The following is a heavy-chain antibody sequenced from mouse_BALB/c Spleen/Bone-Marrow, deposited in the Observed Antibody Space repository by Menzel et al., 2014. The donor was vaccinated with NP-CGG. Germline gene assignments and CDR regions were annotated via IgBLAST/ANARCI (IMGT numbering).Heavy chain of an antibody. Sequence: QVHVKQSGPGLVAPSQSLSITCTVSGFSLTSYGVHWVRQPPGKGLEWLGVIWAGGSTNYNSALMSRLSISKDNSKSQVFLKMNSLQTDDTAMYYCAREGRYYGKRYYFDYWGQGTTLTVSS. CDR3: AREGRYYGKRYYFDY. CDR2: IWAGGST. CDR1: GFSLTSYG. D-gene: IGHD1-1*01. V-gene: IGHV2-9*02. J-gene: IGHJ2*01.